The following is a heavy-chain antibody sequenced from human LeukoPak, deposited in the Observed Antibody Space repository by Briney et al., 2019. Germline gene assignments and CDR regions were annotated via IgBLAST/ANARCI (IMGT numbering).Heavy chain of an antibody. Sequence: SETLSLTCTVSGGSIGSYYWSWIRQPPGKGLEWIGYIYYSGSTNYNPSLKSRVTISVDTSKNQFSLKLSSVTAADTAVYYCARRELTGDYQRAFDIWAKGQWSPSLQ. CDR2: IYYSGST. J-gene: IGHJ3*02. CDR3: ARRELTGDYQRAFDI. V-gene: IGHV4-59*08. CDR1: GGSIGSYY. D-gene: IGHD7-27*01.